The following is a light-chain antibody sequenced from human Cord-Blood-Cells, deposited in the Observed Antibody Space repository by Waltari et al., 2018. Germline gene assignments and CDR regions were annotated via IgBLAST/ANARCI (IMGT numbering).Light chain of an antibody. J-gene: IGKJ1*01. Sequence: EIVMTQSPATLSVSPGERATLSCRASQSVLSHLAWYQQKTDKAPRLLIYGASTRATGIPARFRGSGSGTEFTLTISGLQSEDFAVYYGQQYNNWAPWTFGQGAKVEIK. CDR3: QQYNNWAPWT. V-gene: IGKV3-15*01. CDR2: GAS. CDR1: QSVLSH.